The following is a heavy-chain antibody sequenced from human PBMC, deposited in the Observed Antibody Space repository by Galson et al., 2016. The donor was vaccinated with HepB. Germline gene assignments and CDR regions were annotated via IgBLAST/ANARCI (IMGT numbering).Heavy chain of an antibody. CDR1: GFTFSNYA. V-gene: IGHV3-30*18. CDR3: AKDSRRAGYSYGSSYFDY. Sequence: SLRLSCAASGFTFSNYAMHWVRQAPGKGLEWVAVISNDGRDKHYADSVKGRFTISRDKSKNTLYLQMSSLRAEDTAVYYCAKDSRRAGYSYGSSYFDYWGQGTLATVSS. D-gene: IGHD5-18*01. CDR2: ISNDGRDK. J-gene: IGHJ4*02.